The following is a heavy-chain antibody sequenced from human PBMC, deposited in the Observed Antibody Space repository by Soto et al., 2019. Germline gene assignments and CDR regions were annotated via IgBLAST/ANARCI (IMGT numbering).Heavy chain of an antibody. CDR3: ARDRDGKYYYGMDV. CDR2: IKQDGSEK. CDR1: GFTFSSYW. D-gene: IGHD1-26*01. V-gene: IGHV3-7*03. J-gene: IGHJ6*02. Sequence: EVQLVESGGGLVQPGGSLRLSCAASGFTFSSYWMSWVRQAPGKGLEWVANIKQDGSEKYYVDSVKGRFTISRDNAKNSLYLQMNSLRAADTAVYYCARDRDGKYYYGMDVWGQGTTVTVSS.